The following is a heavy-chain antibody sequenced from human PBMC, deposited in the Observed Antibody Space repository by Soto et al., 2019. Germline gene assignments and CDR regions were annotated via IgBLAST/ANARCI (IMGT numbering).Heavy chain of an antibody. CDR2: ISGSSGYT. J-gene: IGHJ6*02. CDR1: GFSFGDSY. Sequence: LRLSCAASGFSFGDSYMSWVRQAPGKRLEWVAYISGSSGYTGYADSVKGRFTISRDNAKNSLYLQMNILRVEDTAVYYCARDRGGYGPPDVWGQRTTVTVSS. V-gene: IGHV3-11*06. CDR3: ARDRGGYGPPDV. D-gene: IGHD3-10*01.